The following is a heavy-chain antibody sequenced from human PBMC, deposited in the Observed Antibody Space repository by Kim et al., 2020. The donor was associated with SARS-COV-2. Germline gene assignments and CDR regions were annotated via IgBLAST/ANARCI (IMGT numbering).Heavy chain of an antibody. J-gene: IGHJ4*02. CDR3: AREEDY. CDR1: GYTFTRYA. CDR2: INTGNGKT. Sequence: ASVKVSCKPSGYTFTRYALHWVRQAPGQRLEWMGWINTGNGKTKYSENFQGRITITRDTSASTAYMELSSLRSEEAAVYYFAREEDYWGQGTLVTVSS. V-gene: IGHV1-3*04.